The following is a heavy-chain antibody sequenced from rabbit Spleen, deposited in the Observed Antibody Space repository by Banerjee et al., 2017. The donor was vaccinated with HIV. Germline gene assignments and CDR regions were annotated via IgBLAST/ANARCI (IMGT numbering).Heavy chain of an antibody. V-gene: IGHV1S45*01. J-gene: IGHJ4*01. Sequence: QEQLEESGGDLVKPGASLTLTCTASGFSFSGRDWICSGRQAPGKGPEWIACIHDTNNGATYSASSAKGRFTISKTSSTTVTLQMTSLTGADTATYFCARGLLAGSASWLGYLDLWGQATLVTVS. D-gene: IGHD6-1*01. CDR3: ARGLLAGSASWLGYLDL. CDR2: IHDTNNGAT. CDR1: GFSFSGRDW.